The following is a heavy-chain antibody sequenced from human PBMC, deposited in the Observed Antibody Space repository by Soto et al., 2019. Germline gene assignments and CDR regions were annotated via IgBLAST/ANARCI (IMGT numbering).Heavy chain of an antibody. CDR1: GGSISSYY. CDR3: AGLAYYYFRSGS. CDR2: IYYSGST. V-gene: IGHV4-59*01. Sequence: SETLSLTCTVSGGSISSYYWSWIRQPPGKGLEWIGYIYYSGSTNYNPSLKSRVTISVDTSKNQFSLKLSSVTAADTAVYYCAGLAYYYFRSGSCGQGTLVTV. D-gene: IGHD3-3*01. J-gene: IGHJ5*02.